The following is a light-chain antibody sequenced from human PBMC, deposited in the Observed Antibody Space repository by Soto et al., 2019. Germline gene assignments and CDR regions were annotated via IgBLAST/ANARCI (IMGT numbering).Light chain of an antibody. J-gene: IGLJ1*01. CDR2: DVD. V-gene: IGLV2-14*01. Sequence: QSALTQPASVSGSPGQSITISCTGTSSDGGGYNYVSWYQQHPGKAPKLIIYDVDNRPSGISSRFSGSKSGNTASLTISGLQAEDEADYYCSSFSYSSTPNYVFGTGTKLTVL. CDR1: SSDGGGYNY. CDR3: SSFSYSSTPNYV.